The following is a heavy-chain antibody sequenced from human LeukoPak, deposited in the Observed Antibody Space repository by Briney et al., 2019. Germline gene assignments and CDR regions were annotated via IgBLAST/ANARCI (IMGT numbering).Heavy chain of an antibody. CDR2: ISSSSSYI. V-gene: IGHV3-21*01. Sequence: GGSLRLSCAASGFTFSSYSMNWVRQAPGKGLEWVSSISSSSSYIYYADSVKGRFTISRDNAKNSLYLQMNSLRAEDTAVYYCARDFGQYYDTSDNWFDPWGQGTLVTVSS. CDR3: ARDFGQYYDTSDNWFDP. J-gene: IGHJ5*02. CDR1: GFTFSSYS. D-gene: IGHD3-22*01.